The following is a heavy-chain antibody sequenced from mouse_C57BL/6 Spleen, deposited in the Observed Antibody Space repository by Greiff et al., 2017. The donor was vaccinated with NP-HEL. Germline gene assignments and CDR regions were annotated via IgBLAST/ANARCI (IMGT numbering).Heavy chain of an antibody. V-gene: IGHV1-64*01. CDR2: IHPNSGST. D-gene: IGHD1-1*01. Sequence: VQLQQPGAELVKPGASVKLSCKASGYTFTSYWMHWVKPRPGQGLEWIGMIHPNSGSTNYNEKFKSKATLTVDKSSSTAYMQLSSLTSEDSAVYYCARGKDVYYYGTMDYWGQGTSVTVSS. CDR1: GYTFTSYW. CDR3: ARGKDVYYYGTMDY. J-gene: IGHJ4*01.